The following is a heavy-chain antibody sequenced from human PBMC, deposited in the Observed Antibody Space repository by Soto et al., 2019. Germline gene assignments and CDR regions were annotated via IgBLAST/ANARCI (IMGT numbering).Heavy chain of an antibody. D-gene: IGHD1-26*01. CDR3: VIEDGIVGASSAFDS. V-gene: IGHV3-21*02. CDR1: GFALTTYT. Sequence: EVQLVESGGGLVAPGGSLRLSCVASGFALTTYTMNWVRQAPGTGLEWVSSINGRSNYKYYSDSVKGRFTVSRDNAQNSLFLQMSRRGPEDTAVYYCVIEDGIVGASSAFDSWGQGTLVTVSS. CDR2: INGRSNYK. J-gene: IGHJ4*02.